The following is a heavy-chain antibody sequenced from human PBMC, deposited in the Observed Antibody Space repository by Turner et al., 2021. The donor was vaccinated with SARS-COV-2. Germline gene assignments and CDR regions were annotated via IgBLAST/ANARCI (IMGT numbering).Heavy chain of an antibody. CDR1: GFTFSIYS. CDR2: LSVSTDYI. CDR3: ARSGYSSTWALGEAFAI. V-gene: IGHV3-21*02. J-gene: IGHJ3*02. Sequence: EVQLVESGGGLVKPGGSLRGSGAAAGFTFSIYSMNWVRQAPGKGLEWVSSLSVSTDYIYYADSVKGRFTISRANAKNSLYLQMNSLRVDDSAVYFCARSGYSSTWALGEAFAIWGPGTRVFVSS. D-gene: IGHD6-13*01.